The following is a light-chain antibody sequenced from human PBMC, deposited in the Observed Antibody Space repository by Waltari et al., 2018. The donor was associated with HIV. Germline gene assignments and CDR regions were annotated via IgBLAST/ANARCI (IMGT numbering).Light chain of an antibody. J-gene: IGLJ2*01. CDR1: SSDVGGYKY. CDR2: EVT. V-gene: IGLV2-8*01. Sequence: QSALTQPPSASGSPGQSVTISCTGSSSDVGGYKYVSWYQQHPGKAPKLIISEVTKRPSGVPDRFSGSKSGNTASLTVSGLQAEDEADYFCTSYAVSFKGVVFGGGTKLTVL. CDR3: TSYAVSFKGVV.